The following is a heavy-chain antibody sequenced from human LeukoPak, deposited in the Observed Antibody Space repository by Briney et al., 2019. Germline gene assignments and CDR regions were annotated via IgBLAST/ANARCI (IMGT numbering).Heavy chain of an antibody. J-gene: IGHJ3*02. D-gene: IGHD3-9*01. CDR2: INAGNGNT. Sequence: ASVKVSCKASGYTFTSYAMNWVRQAPGQGLEWMGWINAGNGNTKYSQKFQGRVTITRDTSASTAYMELSSLRSEDTAVYYCARDTSPAILRYTAGDAFDIWGQGTMVTVSS. V-gene: IGHV1-3*01. CDR1: GYTFTSYA. CDR3: ARDTSPAILRYTAGDAFDI.